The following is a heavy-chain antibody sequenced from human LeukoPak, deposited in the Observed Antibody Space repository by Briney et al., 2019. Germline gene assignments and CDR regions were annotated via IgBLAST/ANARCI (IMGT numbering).Heavy chain of an antibody. V-gene: IGHV4-59*01. CDR2: MYDSGSA. CDR1: GGSISSYY. D-gene: IGHD1-26*01. CDR3: ARHGGSYTFDF. J-gene: IGHJ4*02. Sequence: SETLSLTCTVSGGSISSYYWSWIRQPPGKGLELIGYMYDSGSANYNPSLKSRVTISVDTSKDQFSLRLSSVTAADTAVYYCARHGGSYTFDFWGQGVLVTVSS.